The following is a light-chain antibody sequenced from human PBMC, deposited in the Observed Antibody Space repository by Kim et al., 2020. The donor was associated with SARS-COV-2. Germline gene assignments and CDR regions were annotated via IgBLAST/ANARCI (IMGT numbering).Light chain of an antibody. J-gene: IGKJ2*01. CDR2: AAS. Sequence: DIQMTQSPSFLSASVGDTVTITCRSSQSVKNYVNWYQQRPGKAPTLLIYAASSLQSGVPSRFSGTGSGTDFTLTISTLQPEDSATYYCQQTYSTFVQGTKLEI. V-gene: IGKV1-39*01. CDR3: QQTYST. CDR1: QSVKNY.